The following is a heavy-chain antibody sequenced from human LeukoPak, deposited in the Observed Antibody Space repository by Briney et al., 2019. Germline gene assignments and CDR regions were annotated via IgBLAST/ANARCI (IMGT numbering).Heavy chain of an antibody. CDR3: ARNTAMAIDY. CDR1: GGSISSYY. D-gene: IGHD5-18*01. V-gene: IGHV4-59*01. Sequence: SETLSLTCTVSGGSISSYYWSWIRQPPGKGLEWIGYIHYSGSTNYNPSLKSRVTISVDTSKNQFSLKLSSVTAADTAVYYCARNTAMAIDYWGQGTLVTVSS. CDR2: IHYSGST. J-gene: IGHJ4*02.